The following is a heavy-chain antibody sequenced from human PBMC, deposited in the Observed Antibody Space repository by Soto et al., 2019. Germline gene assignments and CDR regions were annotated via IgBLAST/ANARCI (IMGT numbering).Heavy chain of an antibody. D-gene: IGHD6-6*01. CDR2: INAGNGNT. Sequence: ASVKVSCKASGYTFTSYAMHWVRQAPGQRLEWMGWINAGNGNTKYSQKFQGRVTITRDTSASTAYMELSSLRSEDTAVYYCARIGSVAARPLDYWGQGTLVTVSS. CDR3: ARIGSVAARPLDY. J-gene: IGHJ4*02. V-gene: IGHV1-3*01. CDR1: GYTFTSYA.